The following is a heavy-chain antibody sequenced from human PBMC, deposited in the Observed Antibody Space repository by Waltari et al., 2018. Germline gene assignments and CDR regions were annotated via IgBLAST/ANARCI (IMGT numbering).Heavy chain of an antibody. CDR2: INQCGRT. Sequence: QVQLQQWGAGLLKPSETLSLTCAVYGGSFSGYYWSWIRQPPGKGLEWIGEINQCGRTNYNPSLKRRVTISVETAKNQFSLKLSSVTAADPAVDYGVRHRPYYVWGSYTILIYYGMDVWGQGTTVTVSS. D-gene: IGHD3-16*01. V-gene: IGHV4-34*01. CDR1: GGSFSGYY. J-gene: IGHJ6*02. CDR3: VRHRPYYVWGSYTILIYYGMDV.